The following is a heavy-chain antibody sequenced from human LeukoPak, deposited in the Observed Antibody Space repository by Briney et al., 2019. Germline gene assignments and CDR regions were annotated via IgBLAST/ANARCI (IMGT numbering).Heavy chain of an antibody. CDR1: GFTFSSYG. J-gene: IGHJ6*03. D-gene: IGHD6-6*01. Sequence: PGGSLRLSCAASGFTFSSYGMHWVRQAPGKGLEWVAFIRYDGSNKYYADSVKGRFTISRDNSKNTLYLQMSSLRAEDTAMYYCARDYSSSSLRVMDYYYMDVWGKGTTVTVSS. CDR3: ARDYSSSSLRVMDYYYMDV. CDR2: IRYDGSNK. V-gene: IGHV3-30*02.